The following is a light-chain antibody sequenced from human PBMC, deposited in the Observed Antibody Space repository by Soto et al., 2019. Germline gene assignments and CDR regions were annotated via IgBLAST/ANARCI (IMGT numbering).Light chain of an antibody. Sequence: EIVMTQSPGTLSVSPGERATLSCRASQSVRSNLAWYQQKPGQAPRLLIYGASTRATGIPARFSGSGSGTEVNPHHKSLAVGDFVVFYCQQYNNWPQWTFGQGTKVEIK. CDR3: QQYNNWPQWT. J-gene: IGKJ1*01. V-gene: IGKV3-15*01. CDR2: GAS. CDR1: QSVRSN.